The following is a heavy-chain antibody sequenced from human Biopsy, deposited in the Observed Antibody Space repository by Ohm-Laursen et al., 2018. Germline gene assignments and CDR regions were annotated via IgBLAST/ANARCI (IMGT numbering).Heavy chain of an antibody. CDR1: CESFNGYY. J-gene: IGHJ6*02. CDR3: VRGVDYYDPYHYYALDV. CDR2: INHSGRT. D-gene: IGHD3-22*01. V-gene: IGHV4-34*01. Sequence: GTLSLTCAVYCESFNGYYWSWIRQTPGKGLEWIGEINHSGRTNYNPSLKSRVTISVDTSKNQFSLKVRSVTAADTAVYYCVRGVDYYDPYHYYALDVWGQGTTVTVSS.